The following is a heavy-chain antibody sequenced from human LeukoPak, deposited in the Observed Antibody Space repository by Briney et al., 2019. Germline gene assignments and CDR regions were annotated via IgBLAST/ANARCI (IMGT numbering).Heavy chain of an antibody. Sequence: SETLSLTCTVSGGSISSSSYYWGWIRQPPGKGLEWMGSIYYSGSTYYNPSLKSRVTILVDTSKNQFSLKLSSVTAADTAVYYCARVHSSSWYYFDYWGQGTPVTVSS. J-gene: IGHJ4*02. CDR3: ARVHSSSWYYFDY. CDR1: GGSISSSSYY. V-gene: IGHV4-39*07. CDR2: IYYSGST. D-gene: IGHD6-13*01.